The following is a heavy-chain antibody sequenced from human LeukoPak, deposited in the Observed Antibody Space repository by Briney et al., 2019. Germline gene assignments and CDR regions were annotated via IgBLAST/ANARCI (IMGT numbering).Heavy chain of an antibody. CDR1: GGSVSSGSYY. J-gene: IGHJ4*02. CDR3: AGVLMVYAMVGY. CDR2: IYYSGST. D-gene: IGHD2-8*01. Sequence: SETLSLTCTVSGGSVSSGSYYWSWIRQPPGKGLEWIGYIYYSGSTNYNPSLKSRVTISVDTSKNQFSLKMSSVTAADTAVYYCAGVLMVYAMVGYWGQGTLVTVSS. V-gene: IGHV4-61*01.